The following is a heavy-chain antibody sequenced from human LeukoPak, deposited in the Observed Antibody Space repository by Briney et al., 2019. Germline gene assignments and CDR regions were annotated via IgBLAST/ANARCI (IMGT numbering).Heavy chain of an antibody. CDR2: INHSGST. CDR1: GFTFSRDW. J-gene: IGHJ4*02. V-gene: IGHV4-34*01. CDR3: ARGPYYYDSSGYSLDY. Sequence: GSLRLSCVASGFTFSRDWMSWIRQPPGKGLEWIGEINHSGSTNYNPSLKSRVTISVDTSKNQFSLKLSSVTAADTAVYYCARGPYYYDSSGYSLDYWGQGTLVTVSS. D-gene: IGHD3-22*01.